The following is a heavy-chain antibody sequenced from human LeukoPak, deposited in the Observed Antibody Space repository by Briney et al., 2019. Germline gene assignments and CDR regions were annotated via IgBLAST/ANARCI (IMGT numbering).Heavy chain of an antibody. Sequence: GGSLRLSCAASGFAFSDYYMSWIRQAPGKGLEWVSYISIRGDTIFYADSVKGRFTISRDNAKNSMYLQMNSLRVEDTAVYYCARGSRRYSSTWYPDDAFDIWGQGTMVTVSS. D-gene: IGHD6-13*01. CDR2: ISIRGDTI. J-gene: IGHJ3*02. CDR1: GFAFSDYY. V-gene: IGHV3-11*01. CDR3: ARGSRRYSSTWYPDDAFDI.